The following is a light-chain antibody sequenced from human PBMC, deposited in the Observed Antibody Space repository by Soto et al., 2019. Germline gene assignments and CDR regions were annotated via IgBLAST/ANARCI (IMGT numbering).Light chain of an antibody. CDR3: QQRGNWPLYT. Sequence: EIVLTQSPATLSLSPGERGTLSCRASQSVGSFLAWYQQKPGQAPRLLIYDASDRATGIPDRFSGSGSGTDFTLTISSLVPEDFAVYYCQQRGNWPLYTFGQGTKVEMK. V-gene: IGKV3-11*01. J-gene: IGKJ2*01. CDR2: DAS. CDR1: QSVGSF.